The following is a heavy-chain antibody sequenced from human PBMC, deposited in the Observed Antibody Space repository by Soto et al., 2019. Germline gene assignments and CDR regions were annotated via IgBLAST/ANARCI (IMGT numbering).Heavy chain of an antibody. CDR2: IWYDGSNK. CDR3: AREGGGIAVVLGHYYYDGMDV. D-gene: IGHD6-19*01. V-gene: IGHV3-33*01. Sequence: QVQLVESGGGVVQPGRSLRLSCAASGFTFSSYGMHWVRQAPGKGLEWVAVIWYDGSNKYYADSVKGRFTISRDNSKTTRYLQMNSRRAEDTAVYYCAREGGGIAVVLGHYYYDGMDVWGQGTTVTVSS. J-gene: IGHJ6*02. CDR1: GFTFSSYG.